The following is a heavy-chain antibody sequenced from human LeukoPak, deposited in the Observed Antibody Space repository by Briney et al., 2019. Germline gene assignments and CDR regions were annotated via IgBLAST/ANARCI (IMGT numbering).Heavy chain of an antibody. J-gene: IGHJ5*02. CDR1: GYIFTGYY. V-gene: IGHV1-2*02. D-gene: IGHD6-19*01. Sequence: ASVKVSCKASGYIFTGYYMHWVRQAPGQGLEWMGWINPNSGGTNYAQKFQGRVTMTRDTSISTAYMELSRLRSDDTAVYYCAREGRQWLVRGDWFDPWGQGTLVTVSS. CDR2: INPNSGGT. CDR3: AREGRQWLVRGDWFDP.